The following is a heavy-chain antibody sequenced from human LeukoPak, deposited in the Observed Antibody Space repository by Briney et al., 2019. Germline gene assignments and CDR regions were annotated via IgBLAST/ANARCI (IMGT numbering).Heavy chain of an antibody. Sequence: ASVKVSCKASEYTFRAYYVHWVRQAPGQGLEWMGWINPNSGGTNYAKKFQNRVTMTRETSISTAFMDLSSLRSDDTAVYYCARDSGPGYSSGRYRGKNNWFDPWGQGTLVTVSS. CDR1: EYTFRAYY. D-gene: IGHD6-19*01. CDR3: ARDSGPGYSSGRYRGKNNWFDP. J-gene: IGHJ5*02. V-gene: IGHV1-2*02. CDR2: INPNSGGT.